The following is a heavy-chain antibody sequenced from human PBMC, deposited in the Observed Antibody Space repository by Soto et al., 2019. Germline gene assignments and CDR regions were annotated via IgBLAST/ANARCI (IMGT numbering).Heavy chain of an antibody. CDR3: AKDVITMNRASFYYSGMDV. CDR1: GFNFGSHG. D-gene: IGHD3-10*01. V-gene: IGHV3-30*18. Sequence: GGSLRLSCAASGFNFGSHGFHWVRQAPGKGLEWVAAISLYDGNYKYYADSVKGRFTISRDNSKNTLYLQMNSLRGEDTAVYYCAKDVITMNRASFYYSGMDVWGQGTTVTVSS. J-gene: IGHJ6*02. CDR2: ISLYDGNYK.